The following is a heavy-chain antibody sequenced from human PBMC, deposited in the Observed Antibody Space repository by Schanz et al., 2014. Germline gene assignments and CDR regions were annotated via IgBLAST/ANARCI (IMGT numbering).Heavy chain of an antibody. CDR2: ISGTGGDDT. D-gene: IGHD3-22*01. J-gene: IGHJ4*02. CDR3: AKDISYTSGQGDY. Sequence: EVQLVESGGGLVQPGGSLRLSCAVSGFIVRSNYMTWVRQAPGKGLLWVSSISGTGGDDTYYADSVKGRFTISRDNSKNTLFLQMNSLRVDDSAIYYCAKDISYTSGQGDYWGQGTLVTVSS. CDR1: GFIVRSNY. V-gene: IGHV3-23*04.